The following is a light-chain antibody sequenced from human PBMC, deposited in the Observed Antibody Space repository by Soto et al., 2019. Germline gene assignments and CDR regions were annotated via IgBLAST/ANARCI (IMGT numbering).Light chain of an antibody. CDR1: QTISRNY. Sequence: EVVLTQSPGTLSLSPGERATVSCRASQTISRNYLAWYQKKPGLAPRLLIYGASTRATGIPDRFTGSGSGTDFTLTIARLEPEDFAVYYCQQYGGPVPWTFGQGTKVEV. CDR3: QQYGGPVPWT. J-gene: IGKJ1*01. V-gene: IGKV3-20*01. CDR2: GAS.